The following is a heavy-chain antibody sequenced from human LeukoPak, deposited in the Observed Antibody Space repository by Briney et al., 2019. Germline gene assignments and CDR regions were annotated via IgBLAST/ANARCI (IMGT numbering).Heavy chain of an antibody. CDR1: GYTLTELS. D-gene: IGHD1-26*01. CDR2: FDPEDGEI. V-gene: IGHV1-24*01. CDR3: ARAVGRGVVMTYYYYMEV. Sequence: ASVKVSCKVSGYTLTELSMHWVRQAPGKGLEWMGGFDPEDGEIIYAQKFQGRVTMTRDTSISTAYMELSSLRSDDTAIYYCARAVGRGVVMTYYYYMEVWAKGTTVTVSS. J-gene: IGHJ6*03.